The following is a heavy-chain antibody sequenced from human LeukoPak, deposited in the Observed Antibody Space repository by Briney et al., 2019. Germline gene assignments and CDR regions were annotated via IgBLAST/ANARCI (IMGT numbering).Heavy chain of an antibody. V-gene: IGHV4-39*01. CDR2: IYYSGST. J-gene: IGHJ6*02. Sequence: PSGTLSLTCTVSGGSISSSNSYWAWIRQPPGKGLEWIASIYYSGSTNYNPSLKGRVIISVDTSKNQFSLRLSSVTAADTAVYYCARSYYGSGSRPYGMDVWGQGTTVTASS. CDR3: ARSYYGSGSRPYGMDV. D-gene: IGHD3-10*01. CDR1: GGSISSSNSY.